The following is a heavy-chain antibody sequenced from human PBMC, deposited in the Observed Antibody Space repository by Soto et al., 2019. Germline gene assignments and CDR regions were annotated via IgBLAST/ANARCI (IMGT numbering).Heavy chain of an antibody. CDR1: GGSISSRSYY. Sequence: QLQLQESGPGLVKPSETLSLTCTVSGGSISSRSYYWGWIRQPPGKGLEWIGSMYYSGSTYYNPSPQRRVTTPVDTSKNQFSLKLSSVTAAGTAVYSCAADTVTLYYYYYGMDVWGQGTAVTVSS. CDR3: AADTVTLYYYYYGMDV. D-gene: IGHD4-17*01. V-gene: IGHV4-39*01. CDR2: MYYSGST. J-gene: IGHJ6*02.